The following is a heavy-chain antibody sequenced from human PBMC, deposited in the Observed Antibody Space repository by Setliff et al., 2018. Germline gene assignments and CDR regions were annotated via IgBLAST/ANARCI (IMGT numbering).Heavy chain of an antibody. J-gene: IGHJ6*03. CDR1: GYNFGTYS. V-gene: IGHV3-30*04. CDR2: IYHNGGGI. CDR3: ARGDFYYYFYMDV. Sequence: LRLSCVGSGYNFGTYSMTWVRQVPGKGLQWVAGIYHNGGGIFSADSVKGRFTISRDNSTSTAYMELSSLRSEDTAIYYCARGDFYYYFYMDVWGKGTTVTVSS.